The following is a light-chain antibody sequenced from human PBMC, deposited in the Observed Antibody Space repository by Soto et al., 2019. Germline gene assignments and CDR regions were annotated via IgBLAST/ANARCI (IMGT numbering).Light chain of an antibody. CDR1: QGITND. CDR3: LQDYNYPPT. CDR2: AAS. J-gene: IGKJ1*01. Sequence: AIQMTQSPSSLSASIGDRVTITCRASQGITNDLGWYQQKPGKAPKILIYAASTLQSGVPARFSGSGSGTDFTLTISSLQPEDFATYYCLQDYNYPPTFGQGTKVDIK. V-gene: IGKV1-6*01.